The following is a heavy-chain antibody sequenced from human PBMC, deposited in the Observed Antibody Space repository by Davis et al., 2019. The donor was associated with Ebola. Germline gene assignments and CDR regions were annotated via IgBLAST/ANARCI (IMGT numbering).Heavy chain of an antibody. D-gene: IGHD3-10*01. J-gene: IGHJ6*02. V-gene: IGHV3-23*01. Sequence: GGSLRLSCAASGFTFSSYAMSWVRQAPGKGLEWVSAISGSGGSTYYADSVKGRFTISRDNSKNTLYLQMNSLRAEDTAVYYCARALALVRGAHYGLDVWGQGTTVTVSS. CDR1: GFTFSSYA. CDR3: ARALALVRGAHYGLDV. CDR2: ISGSGGST.